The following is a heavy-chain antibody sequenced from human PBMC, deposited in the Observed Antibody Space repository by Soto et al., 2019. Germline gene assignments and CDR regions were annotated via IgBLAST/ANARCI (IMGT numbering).Heavy chain of an antibody. V-gene: IGHV4-4*07. CDR3: AGRRDDYYGSGSYYAAYDAFDI. D-gene: IGHD3-10*01. CDR2: IYTSGST. Sequence: LSLTCTVSGGSISSYYWSWIRQPAGKGLEWIGRIYTSGSTNYNPSLKSRVTMSVDTSKNQFSLKLSSVTAADTAVYYCAGRRDDYYGSGSYYAAYDAFDIWGQGTMVTVSS. CDR1: GGSISSYY. J-gene: IGHJ3*02.